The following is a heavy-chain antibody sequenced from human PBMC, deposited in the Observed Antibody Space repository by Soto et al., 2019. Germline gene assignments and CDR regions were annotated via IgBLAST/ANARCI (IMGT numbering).Heavy chain of an antibody. CDR1: GFTFSSYG. V-gene: IGHV3-33*01. J-gene: IGHJ6*02. Sequence: PGGSLRLSCAASGFTFSSYGIHWGRQAPGKGLEWVAVIWYDGSNKYYADSVKGRFTISRDNSKNTLYLQMNSLRAEDTAVYYCARGVLRYSYGMDVWGQGTTVTVSS. D-gene: IGHD3-9*01. CDR2: IWYDGSNK. CDR3: ARGVLRYSYGMDV.